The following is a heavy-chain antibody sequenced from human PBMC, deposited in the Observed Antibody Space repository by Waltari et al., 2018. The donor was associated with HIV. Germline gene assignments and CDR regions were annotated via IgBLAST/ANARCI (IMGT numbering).Heavy chain of an antibody. Sequence: EVQLVESGGGLVKPGGSLRLSCAASGFTFSSYSMNWVRQAPGKGLEWGSSISSSSSYIYYADSVKGRFTISRDNAKNSLYLQMNSLRAEDTAVYYCARGFRRYYDSSGYFDAFDIWGQGTMVTVSS. V-gene: IGHV3-21*01. J-gene: IGHJ3*02. D-gene: IGHD3-22*01. CDR2: ISSSSSYI. CDR3: ARGFRRYYDSSGYFDAFDI. CDR1: GFTFSSYS.